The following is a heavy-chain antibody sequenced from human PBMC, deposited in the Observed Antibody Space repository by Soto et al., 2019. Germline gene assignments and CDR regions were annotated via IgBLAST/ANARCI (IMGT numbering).Heavy chain of an antibody. D-gene: IGHD5-12*01. V-gene: IGHV1-58*01. Sequence: SVKLSCKASGFTFTSSAVQWVRQARGQRLEWIGWIVVGSGNTNYAQKFQERVTITRDMSTSTAYMELSSLRSEDTAVYYCAAAGMATTGLYYYYGMDVWGQGTTVTVSS. J-gene: IGHJ6*02. CDR1: GFTFTSSA. CDR3: AAAGMATTGLYYYYGMDV. CDR2: IVVGSGNT.